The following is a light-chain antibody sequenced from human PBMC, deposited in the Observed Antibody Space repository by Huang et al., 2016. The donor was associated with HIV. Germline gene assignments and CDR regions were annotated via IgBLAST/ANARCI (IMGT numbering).Light chain of an antibody. Sequence: IVLTQSPATLSLSPGERATLTCGARQSVRNNYLAWYQQKPGLAPRLLIYDAHVRATGIPDRLSGSGSGTDFTLTISRLEPEDFAMYYCQQYSTSSYTFGQGTKVDI. CDR2: DAH. CDR3: QQYSTSSYT. V-gene: IGKV3D-20*01. CDR1: QSVRNNY. J-gene: IGKJ2*01.